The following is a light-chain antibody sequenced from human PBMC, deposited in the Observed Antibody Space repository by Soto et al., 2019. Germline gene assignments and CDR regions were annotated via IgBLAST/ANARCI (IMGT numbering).Light chain of an antibody. CDR1: ESIRTW. J-gene: IGKJ1*01. CDR2: DAS. CDR3: QQYNNYPRT. V-gene: IGKV1-5*01. Sequence: DIQMPQSPSTMSASVGARSAITGRASESIRTWLAWYQHKPGKAPKFLIYDASTLESGVPSRFSGSGSGTEFTLTISSLQPDDFATYYCQQYNNYPRTFGQGTKVDIK.